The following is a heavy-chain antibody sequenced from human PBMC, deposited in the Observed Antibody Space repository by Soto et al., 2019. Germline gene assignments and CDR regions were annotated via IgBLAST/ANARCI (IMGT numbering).Heavy chain of an antibody. CDR1: DFTFANAW. V-gene: IGHV3-15*07. Sequence: RWSLRLSCSASDFTFANAWISWVRQAPGKGLEWVGRIKSKADGGTTDYAAPVKGRFTISRDESQNTLYLQMNSLKTEDTAVYYCTSLYYGHWGQGTLVTVSS. J-gene: IGHJ4*02. CDR3: TSLYYGH. D-gene: IGHD4-17*01. CDR2: IKSKADGGTT.